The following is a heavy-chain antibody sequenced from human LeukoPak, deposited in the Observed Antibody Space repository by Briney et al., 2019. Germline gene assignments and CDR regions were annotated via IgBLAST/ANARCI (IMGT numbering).Heavy chain of an antibody. D-gene: IGHD1-7*01. CDR2: IKSDGTST. CDR3: ARGTNYGFDP. CDR1: GFAFSIYW. Sequence: TGGSLRLSCAASGFAFSIYWMHWVRQAPGKGLVWVSYIKSDGTSTKYAGSVKGRFTISRDNAKNTLYLQMNSLRAEDTAVYYCARGTNYGFDPWGQGTLVTVSA. J-gene: IGHJ5*02. V-gene: IGHV3-74*03.